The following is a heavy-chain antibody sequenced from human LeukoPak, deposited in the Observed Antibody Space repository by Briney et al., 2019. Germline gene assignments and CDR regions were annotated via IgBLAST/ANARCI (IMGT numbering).Heavy chain of an antibody. J-gene: IGHJ4*02. CDR2: IYYSGSI. D-gene: IGHD3-22*01. V-gene: IGHV4-39*01. CDR3: ARLRYYDSSGPFDY. CDR1: GGSISSSSYY. Sequence: SETLSLTCTVSGGSISSSSYYWGWIRQPPGKGLEWIGSIYYSGSIYYNPSLKGRVTICVDTSKNQYSLKLSSVTAADTAVYYCARLRYYDSSGPFDYWGQGTLVTVSS.